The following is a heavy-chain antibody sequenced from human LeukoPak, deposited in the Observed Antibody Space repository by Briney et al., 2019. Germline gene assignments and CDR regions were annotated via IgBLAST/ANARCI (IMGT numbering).Heavy chain of an antibody. J-gene: IGHJ3*02. CDR3: ARHRWIAVAGKRSVAFDI. CDR1: GYSFTSYW. V-gene: IGHV5-10-1*01. Sequence: GESLEISCKGSGYSFTSYWISWVRQMPGKGLEWMGRIDPSDSYTNYSPSFQGHVTISADKSISTAYLQWSSLKASDTAMYYCARHRWIAVAGKRSVAFDIWGQGTMVTVSS. D-gene: IGHD6-19*01. CDR2: IDPSDSYT.